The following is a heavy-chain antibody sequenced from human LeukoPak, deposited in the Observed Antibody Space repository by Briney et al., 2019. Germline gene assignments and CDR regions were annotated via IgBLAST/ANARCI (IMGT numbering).Heavy chain of an antibody. CDR1: GYTFTGYY. D-gene: IGHD1-26*01. J-gene: IGHJ4*02. V-gene: IGHV1-2*02. Sequence: EASVKVSCKASGYTFTGYYMHWVRQAPGQGLEWMGWIDPNSGGTNYAQKFQGRVTITRDTSISTAYMELSRLRSDDTAAYYCARASGSYRPETDYWGQGTLVTVSS. CDR2: IDPNSGGT. CDR3: ARASGSYRPETDY.